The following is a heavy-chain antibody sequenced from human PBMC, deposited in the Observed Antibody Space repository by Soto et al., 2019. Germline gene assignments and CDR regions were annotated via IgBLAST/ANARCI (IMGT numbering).Heavy chain of an antibody. V-gene: IGHV3-53*04. J-gene: IGHJ3*02. Sequence: EVQLVESGGDLVQPGGSLRLSCVASGFSVNSGYMNWVRQAPGKGPQWVSVIYRGGTTYQPDSVKGRFTISRDDSKNALYLQMNSLRPEDTAVYYCARANDCNAFDIWGPGTMVTVSS. CDR1: GFSVNSGY. D-gene: IGHD2-21*02. CDR2: IYRGGTT. CDR3: ARANDCNAFDI.